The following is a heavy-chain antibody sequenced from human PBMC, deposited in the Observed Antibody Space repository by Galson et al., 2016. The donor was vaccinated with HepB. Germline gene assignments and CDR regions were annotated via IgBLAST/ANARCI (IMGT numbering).Heavy chain of an antibody. Sequence: SLRLSCAASGFTFSNYPMHWVRQAPGKGLEWVAIISYDGTNKYYAGSVKGRFTISRDNAKNSLYLQMNSLRAEDTAVYFFAREARMVSAPFDYWGQGTLVTVSS. CDR1: GFTFSNYP. V-gene: IGHV3-30-3*01. D-gene: IGHD2-8*01. J-gene: IGHJ4*02. CDR2: ISYDGTNK. CDR3: AREARMVSAPFDY.